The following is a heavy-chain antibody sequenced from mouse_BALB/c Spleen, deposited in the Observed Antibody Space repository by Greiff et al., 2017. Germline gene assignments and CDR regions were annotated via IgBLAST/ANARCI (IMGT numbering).Heavy chain of an antibody. V-gene: IGHV1-80*01. J-gene: IGHJ4*01. CDR2: IYPGDGDT. CDR3: ARWLLPLYYAMDY. D-gene: IGHD2-3*01. CDR1: GYAFSSYW. Sequence: VKLQESGAELVRPGSSVKISCKASGYAFSSYWMNWVKQRPGQGLEWIGQIYPGDGDTNYNGKFKGKATLTADKSSSTAYMQLSSLTSEDSAVYFCARWLLPLYYAMDYWGQGTSVTVSS.